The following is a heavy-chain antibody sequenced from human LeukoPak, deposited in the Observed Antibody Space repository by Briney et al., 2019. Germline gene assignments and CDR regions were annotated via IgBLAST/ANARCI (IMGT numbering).Heavy chain of an antibody. D-gene: IGHD2-2*01. CDR1: GYTFTSYG. V-gene: IGHV1-18*04. CDR2: ISAYNGNT. CDR3: ARGAGYCSSTSFPIYFDY. J-gene: IGHJ4*02. Sequence: ASVKVSCKASGYTFTSYGISWVRQAPGQGLEWMGWISAYNGNTNYAQKLQGRVTMTTDTSTSTAYMELRSLRSDDTAVYYCARGAGYCSSTSFPIYFDYWGQGTLVTVSS.